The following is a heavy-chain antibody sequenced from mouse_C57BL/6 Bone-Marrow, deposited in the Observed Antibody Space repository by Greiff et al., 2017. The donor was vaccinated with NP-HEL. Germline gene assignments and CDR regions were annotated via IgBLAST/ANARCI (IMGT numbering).Heavy chain of an antibody. J-gene: IGHJ3*01. V-gene: IGHV1-55*01. D-gene: IGHD1-1*01. CDR3: AGHYYDGSSYVGFAD. Sequence: QVQLQQPGAELVKPGASVKMSCKASGYTFTSYWITWVKQRPGQGLEWIGDIYPGSGSTNYNEKFKSKATLTVDTSSSTAYMQLSSRTSEDSAVDYCAGHYYDGSSYVGFADWGQGTLVTVSA. CDR2: IYPGSGST. CDR1: GYTFTSYW.